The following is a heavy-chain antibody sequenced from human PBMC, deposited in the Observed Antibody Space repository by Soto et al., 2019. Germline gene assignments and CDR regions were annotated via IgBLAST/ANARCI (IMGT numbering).Heavy chain of an antibody. CDR1: DGSMSSGGYY. CDR2: IYHSGRT. D-gene: IGHD2-2*01. J-gene: IGHJ4*02. Sequence: TLSLTCSVSDGSMSSGGYYWTWIRQHPGKGLEWIGYIYHSGRTNYNPSLKSRISMSVDTSENQFSLKLSSVTAADTAVYFCAREDRPGISYFDLWGQGTLVTVSS. V-gene: IGHV4-31*03. CDR3: AREDRPGISYFDL.